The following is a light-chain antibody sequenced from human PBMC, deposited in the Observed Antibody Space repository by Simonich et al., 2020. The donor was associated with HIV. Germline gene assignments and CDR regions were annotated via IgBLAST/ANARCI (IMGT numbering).Light chain of an antibody. CDR1: QDISNY. CDR2: AAS. V-gene: IGKV1-33*01. CDR3: QQYDDLPLT. J-gene: IGKJ4*01. Sequence: DIQMTQSPSSLSASVGDRVTLTCQASQDISNYLNWYQQKPGKAPKLLIYAASNLEAGVPSRFSGSGSGTDFTFTISSLQPEDIATYYCQQYDDLPLTFGGGTKVEIK.